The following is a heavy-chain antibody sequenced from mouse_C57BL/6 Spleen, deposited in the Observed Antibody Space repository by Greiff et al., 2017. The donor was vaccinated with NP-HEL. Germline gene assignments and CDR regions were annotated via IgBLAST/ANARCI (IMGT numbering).Heavy chain of an antibody. CDR1: GFSLTSYG. CDR3: AKNGNYDYEQVWFAY. D-gene: IGHD2-4*01. J-gene: IGHJ3*01. V-gene: IGHV2-4*01. CDR2: IWSGGST. Sequence: QVQLQQSGPGLVQPSQSLSITCTVSGFSLTSYGVHWVRQPPGKGLEWLGVIWSGGSTDYNAAFISRLSISKDNSKSQVFFKMNSLQADDTAIYYCAKNGNYDYEQVWFAYWGQGTLVTVSA.